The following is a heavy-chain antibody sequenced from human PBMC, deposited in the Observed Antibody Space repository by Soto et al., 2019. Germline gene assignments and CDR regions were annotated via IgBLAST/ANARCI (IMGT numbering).Heavy chain of an antibody. J-gene: IGHJ4*02. CDR3: ARDLEVVVAATPAYYFDY. D-gene: IGHD2-15*01. CDR2: IWYDGSNK. Sequence: QVQLVESGGGVVQPGRSPRLSCAASGFTFSSYGMHWVRQAPGKGLEWVAVIWYDGSNKYYADSVKGRFTISRDNSKNTLYLQMNSLRAEDTAVYYCARDLEVVVAATPAYYFDYWGQGTLVTVSS. V-gene: IGHV3-33*01. CDR1: GFTFSSYG.